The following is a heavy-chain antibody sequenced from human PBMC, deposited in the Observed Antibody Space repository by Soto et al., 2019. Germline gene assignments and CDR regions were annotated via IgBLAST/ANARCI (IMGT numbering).Heavy chain of an antibody. Sequence: QMQLVESGGGVGQPGRSLRLSCAASGFTFSYYPMHWVRQAPGKGLEWVAVISFDGSNKYYADSVKGRFTISKDNSKNSLYLQMNRLRGADTAFYYCARLPGALVAVLYISPLDGREPMSDVDVWGQGTTVTVSS. V-gene: IGHV3-30-3*01. CDR1: GFTFSYYP. CDR3: ARLPGALVAVLYISPLDGREPMSDVDV. D-gene: IGHD6-19*01. CDR2: ISFDGSNK. J-gene: IGHJ6*02.